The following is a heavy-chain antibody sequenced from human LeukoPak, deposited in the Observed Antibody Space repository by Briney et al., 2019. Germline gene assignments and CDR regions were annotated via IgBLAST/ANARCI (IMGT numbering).Heavy chain of an antibody. CDR3: ARLSRDSYNFDY. V-gene: IGHV3-53*01. CDR1: GFTVSSNY. J-gene: IGHJ4*02. D-gene: IGHD5-24*01. Sequence: PGGSLRLSCAASGFTVSSNYMSWVRQAPGKGLEWVSVIYSGGSTYYADSVKGRFTISRDNSKNTLYLQMNSLRAEDTAVYYCARLSRDSYNFDYWGQGTLVTVSS. CDR2: IYSGGST.